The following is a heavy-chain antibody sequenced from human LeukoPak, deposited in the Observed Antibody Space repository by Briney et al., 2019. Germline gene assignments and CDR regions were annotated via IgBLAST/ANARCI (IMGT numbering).Heavy chain of an antibody. CDR3: ARASTYYDVLTGYWFDY. CDR1: GFTLSRYS. D-gene: IGHD3-9*01. V-gene: IGHV3-21*01. Sequence: GGSLRLSCAASGFTLSRYSMNWVRRAPGKGLEWVSSISSSSSYIYYADSVKGRFTVSRDNAKNSLYLQMHSLRAEDTAVYYCARASTYYDVLTGYWFDYWGQGTRVAVSS. CDR2: ISSSSSYI. J-gene: IGHJ4*02.